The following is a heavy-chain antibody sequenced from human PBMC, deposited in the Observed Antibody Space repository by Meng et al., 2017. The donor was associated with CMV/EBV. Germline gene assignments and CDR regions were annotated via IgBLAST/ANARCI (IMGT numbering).Heavy chain of an antibody. Sequence: SETLSLTCTVSGGSISSGGYYWSWIRQHPGKGLEWIGYIYYSGSTYYNPSLKSRVTISVDTSKNQFSLKLSSVTAADTAVYYCTAPYDSSGSGENDAFDIWGQGTMVT. CDR1: GGSISSGGYY. CDR2: IYYSGST. D-gene: IGHD3-22*01. V-gene: IGHV4-31*03. CDR3: TAPYDSSGSGENDAFDI. J-gene: IGHJ3*02.